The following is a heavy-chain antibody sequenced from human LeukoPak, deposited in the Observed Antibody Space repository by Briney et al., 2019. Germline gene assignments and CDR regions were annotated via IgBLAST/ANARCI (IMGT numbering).Heavy chain of an antibody. J-gene: IGHJ6*02. CDR2: IYYSGST. Sequence: SETLSLTCTVSGGSISSYYWSWIRQPPGKGLEWIGYIYYSGSTNYNPSLKSRVTISVDTSKNQFSLKLSSVTAADTAVYYCAREEYHYGMDVWGQGTTATVSS. CDR3: AREEYHYGMDV. CDR1: GGSISSYY. V-gene: IGHV4-59*01.